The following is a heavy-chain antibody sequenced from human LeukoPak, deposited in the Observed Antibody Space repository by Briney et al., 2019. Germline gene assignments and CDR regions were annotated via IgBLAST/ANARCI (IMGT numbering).Heavy chain of an antibody. CDR1: GFTFSSYA. CDR3: ARGDERYAFDI. V-gene: IGHV3-21*01. D-gene: IGHD1-1*01. Sequence: GGSLRLSCAASGFTFSSYAMSWVRQAPGKGLEWVSSISSSSSYIYYADSVKGRFTISRDNAKNSLYLQMNSLRAEDTAVYYCARGDERYAFDIWGQGTMVTVSS. CDR2: ISSSSSYI. J-gene: IGHJ3*02.